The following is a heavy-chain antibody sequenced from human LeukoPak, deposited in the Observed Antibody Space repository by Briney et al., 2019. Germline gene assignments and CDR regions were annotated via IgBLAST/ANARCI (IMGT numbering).Heavy chain of an antibody. D-gene: IGHD2-2*01. J-gene: IGHJ4*02. CDR1: GYTFTSYD. V-gene: IGHV1-8*03. CDR2: INPNSGNT. CDR3: ARVPKGSTSCCLDY. Sequence: ASVKVSCKASGYTFTSYDINWVRQATGQGLEWMGWINPNSGNTGYAQKFQGRVTITRNTSISTAYMELSSLRSEDTAVYYCARVPKGSTSCCLDYWGQGTLVTVSS.